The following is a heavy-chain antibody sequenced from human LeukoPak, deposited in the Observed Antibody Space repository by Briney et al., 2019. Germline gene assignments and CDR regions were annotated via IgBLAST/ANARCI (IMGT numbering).Heavy chain of an antibody. Sequence: GESLKISRKGSGYSFNRYWIGRLRQMPGKGLQWMGIIYPGDSDTRFSPSFQGQVTISADKSISTAYLQWSSLKASDTAMYYCVRHEEVGGMSYLDYWGQGTLVNVSS. CDR2: IYPGDSDT. J-gene: IGHJ4*02. CDR1: GYSFNRYW. CDR3: VRHEEVGGMSYLDY. V-gene: IGHV5-51*01. D-gene: IGHD6-19*01.